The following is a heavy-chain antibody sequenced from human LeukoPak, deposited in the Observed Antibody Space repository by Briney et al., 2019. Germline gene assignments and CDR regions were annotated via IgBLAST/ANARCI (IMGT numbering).Heavy chain of an antibody. CDR1: GFTFSSYA. CDR3: GRDQSLIVATIPTV. Sequence: GGSLRLSCAASGFTFSSYAMHWVRQAPGKGLEWVAVISYDGSNKYYADSMKGRFTISRDNSKNTLYLQMGSLRAEDMAVYYCGRDQSLIVATIPTVWGQGTLVTVSS. CDR2: ISYDGSNK. D-gene: IGHD5-12*01. J-gene: IGHJ4*02. V-gene: IGHV3-30*14.